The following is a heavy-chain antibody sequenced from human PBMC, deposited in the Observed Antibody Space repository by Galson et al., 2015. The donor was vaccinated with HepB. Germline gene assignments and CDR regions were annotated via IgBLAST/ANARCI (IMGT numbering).Heavy chain of an antibody. Sequence: SLRLSCAASGFTFSDYYMSWIRQAPGKGLEWVSYISSSGSTIYYADSVKGRFTISRDNAKNSLYLQMNGLRAEDTAVYYCARSYSSSWYPPPYGMDVWGQGTTVTVSS. CDR3: ARSYSSSWYPPPYGMDV. V-gene: IGHV3-11*01. CDR2: ISSSGSTI. CDR1: GFTFSDYY. J-gene: IGHJ6*02. D-gene: IGHD6-13*01.